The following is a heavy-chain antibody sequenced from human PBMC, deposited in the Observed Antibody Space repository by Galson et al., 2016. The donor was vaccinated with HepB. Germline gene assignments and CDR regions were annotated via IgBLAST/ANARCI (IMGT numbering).Heavy chain of an antibody. D-gene: IGHD6-19*01. CDR3: ARTRYSSSWFGDFDY. CDR1: GFAFSTFG. CDR2: IWYDGETK. J-gene: IGHJ4*02. V-gene: IGHV3-33*08. Sequence: SLRLSCAASGFAFSTFGMHWVRQAPGKGQERVALIWYDGETKYSADSVKGRFTISRDNSDNTLYLHMNSLLAEDTAVYYCARTRYSSSWFGDFDYWGQGTLVIVSS.